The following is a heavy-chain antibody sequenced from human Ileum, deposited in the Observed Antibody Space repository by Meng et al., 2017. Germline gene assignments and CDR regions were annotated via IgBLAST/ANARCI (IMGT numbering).Heavy chain of an antibody. CDR1: GVTCSGHY. D-gene: IGHD1-26*01. Sequence: QVQLQQWGAGLLKPSETLSLPCAVYGVTCSGHYCSWNRQPPGKGLECIGEINHSGTTKYNPSLQSRVTMSADTSKKQFSLKLTSLTAADTAVYYCAMWVSPLNIDTWGQGTLVTVSS. CDR2: INHSGTT. V-gene: IGHV4-34*08. CDR3: AMWVSPLNIDT. J-gene: IGHJ5*01.